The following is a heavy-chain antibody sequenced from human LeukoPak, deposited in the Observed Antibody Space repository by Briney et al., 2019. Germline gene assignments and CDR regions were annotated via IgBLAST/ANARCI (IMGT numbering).Heavy chain of an antibody. CDR3: ARVLGVIIIDY. CDR1: GGSFSGYY. D-gene: IGHD3-10*01. Sequence: PSETLSLTCAVSGGSFSGYYWSWIRQPPGKGLEWIGEINHSGSTNYNPSLKSRVTISVDTSKNQFSLKLSSVTAADTAVYYCARVLGVIIIDYWGQGTLVTVSS. V-gene: IGHV4-34*01. CDR2: INHSGST. J-gene: IGHJ4*02.